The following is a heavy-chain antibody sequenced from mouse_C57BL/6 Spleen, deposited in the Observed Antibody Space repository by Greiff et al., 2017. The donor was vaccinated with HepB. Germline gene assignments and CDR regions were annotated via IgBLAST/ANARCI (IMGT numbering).Heavy chain of an antibody. V-gene: IGHV14-4*01. J-gene: IGHJ2*01. CDR2: IDPENGDT. CDR1: GFNIKDDY. Sequence: EVKLVESGAELVRPGASVKLSCTASGFNIKDDYMHWVKQRPEQGLEWIGWIDPENGDTEYASKFQGKATITADTSSNTAYLQLSSLISEDTAVYYCITTVVDYFDYWGQSTTLTVSS. D-gene: IGHD1-1*01. CDR3: ITTVVDYFDY.